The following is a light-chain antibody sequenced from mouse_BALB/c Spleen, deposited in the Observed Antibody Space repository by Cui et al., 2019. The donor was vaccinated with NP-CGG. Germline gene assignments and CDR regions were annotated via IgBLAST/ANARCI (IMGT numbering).Light chain of an antibody. CDR2: GTN. V-gene: IGLV1*01. Sequence: QAVVTQASAVTTSPGETVTLTCRSSTGAVTTTNYANLVQEKPDHLFTGLIGGTNNRPPGVPARFSGSLIGDKAALTITGAQTEDEAIYFCALWYSNHWVFGGGTKLTVL. CDR3: ALWYSNHWV. J-gene: IGLJ1*01. CDR1: TGAVTTTNY.